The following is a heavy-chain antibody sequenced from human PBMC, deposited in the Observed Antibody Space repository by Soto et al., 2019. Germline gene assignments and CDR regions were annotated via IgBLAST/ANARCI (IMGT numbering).Heavy chain of an antibody. J-gene: IGHJ4*02. V-gene: IGHV4-59*01. D-gene: IGHD3-10*01. Sequence: PSETLSLTCTVSGVSISSYYWSWIRQSPGKRLEWIGYVYYIGSTTYNPSLKSRVTMSIDTSKNQFSLNLKSVTAADTAVYFCVRIRRGHRPPHFDYWGQGALVTVSS. CDR3: VRIRRGHRPPHFDY. CDR1: GVSISSYY. CDR2: VYYIGST.